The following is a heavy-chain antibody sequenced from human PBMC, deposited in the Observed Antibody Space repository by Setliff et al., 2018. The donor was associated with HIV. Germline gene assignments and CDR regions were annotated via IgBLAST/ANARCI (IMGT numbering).Heavy chain of an antibody. CDR2: IIPISGTA. V-gene: IGHV1-69*05. CDR1: GGTFKNFA. CDR3: ARVGGIKLWNQAYFDY. D-gene: IGHD1-1*01. J-gene: IGHJ4*02. Sequence: SVKVSCKASGGTFKNFAINWVRQAPGQGLEWMGGIIPISGTAVYAQNFRGRVTVTTDDSTNTAYMEISSLKSDDTAVYFCARVGGIKLWNQAYFDYWGQGTLVTVSS.